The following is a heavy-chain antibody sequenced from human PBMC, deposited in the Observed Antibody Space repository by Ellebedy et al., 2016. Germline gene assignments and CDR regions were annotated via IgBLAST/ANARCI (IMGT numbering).Heavy chain of an antibody. V-gene: IGHV3-9*01. CDR1: GFTFDDYA. J-gene: IGHJ4*02. D-gene: IGHD6-6*01. CDR2: ISWNSGTI. Sequence: GGSLRLSCAASGFTFDDYAMHWVRQAPGKGLEWVSRISWNSGTIGYADSVKGRFTISRDNAKNSLYLQMHSLRAEDTALYYCVKEASSWSYCDYWGQGTLVTVSS. CDR3: VKEASSWSYCDY.